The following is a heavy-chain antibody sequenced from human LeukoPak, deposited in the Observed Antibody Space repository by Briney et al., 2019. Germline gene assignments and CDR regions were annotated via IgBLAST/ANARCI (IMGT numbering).Heavy chain of an antibody. CDR3: ARGYTPPDFDY. Sequence: GASVKVSCKASGYSFSSYGITWVRQAPGQGLEWMGWISAYNGNTNYAQNLQGRVTMTTDTSTSTAYMELRTLTSDDTAVYYCARGYTPPDFDYWGQGTLVTVSS. V-gene: IGHV1-18*01. CDR1: GYSFSSYG. D-gene: IGHD1-14*01. J-gene: IGHJ4*02. CDR2: ISAYNGNT.